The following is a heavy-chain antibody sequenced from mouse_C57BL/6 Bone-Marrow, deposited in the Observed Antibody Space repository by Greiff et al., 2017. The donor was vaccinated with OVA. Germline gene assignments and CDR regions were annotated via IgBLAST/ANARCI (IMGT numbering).Heavy chain of an antibody. CDR3: ARVLLRYFDV. CDR2: ISDGGSYT. V-gene: IGHV5-4*03. CDR1: GFTFSSYA. D-gene: IGHD2-10*01. J-gene: IGHJ1*03. Sequence: EVKLVESGGGLVKPGGSLKLSCAASGFTFSSYAMSWVRQTPEKRLEWVATISDGGSYTYYPDNVKGRFTISRDNAKNNLYLQMSHLKSEDTAMYYCARVLLRYFDVWGTGTTVTVSS.